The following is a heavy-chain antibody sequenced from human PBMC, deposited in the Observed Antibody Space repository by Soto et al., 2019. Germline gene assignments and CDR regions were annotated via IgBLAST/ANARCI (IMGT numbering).Heavy chain of an antibody. J-gene: IGHJ4*02. D-gene: IGHD4-17*01. Sequence: SETLSLTCTVSGGSISSGGYYWSWIRQHPGKGLEWIGYIYYSGSTYYNPSLKSRVTISVDTSKNQFSLKLSSVTAADTAVYYCARGSDDYGDYYRFDYWGQGTLVTVSS. CDR3: ARGSDDYGDYYRFDY. CDR1: GGSISSGGYY. CDR2: IYYSGST. V-gene: IGHV4-31*03.